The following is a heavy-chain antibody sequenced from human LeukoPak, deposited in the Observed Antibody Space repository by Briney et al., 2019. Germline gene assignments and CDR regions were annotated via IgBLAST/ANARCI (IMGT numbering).Heavy chain of an antibody. D-gene: IGHD5-12*01. CDR2: VYYSGST. CDR3: ARGRDGYKYHFDY. Sequence: PSETLSLTCTVSGGSISSYYWSLIRQPPGKGLEWIGYVYYSGSTNYNPSLKSRVTISVDTSKNQFSLKLSSVTAADTALYYCARGRDGYKYHFDYWGQGTLVTVSS. V-gene: IGHV4-59*01. J-gene: IGHJ4*02. CDR1: GGSISSYY.